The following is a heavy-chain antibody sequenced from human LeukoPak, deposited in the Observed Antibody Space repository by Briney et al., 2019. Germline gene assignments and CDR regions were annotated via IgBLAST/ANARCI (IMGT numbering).Heavy chain of an antibody. Sequence: ASVKVSCKASGYTFTSYGISWVRQAPGQGLEWMGWINPYNGNTNYAQKLQGRVTMTTDTSTSTAYMELRRLRSDDTAVYYCARLLDTAVVTSSWFDPSGQGKLVTASS. J-gene: IGHJ5*02. CDR1: GYTFTSYG. D-gene: IGHD5-18*01. V-gene: IGHV1-18*01. CDR3: ARLLDTAVVTSSWFDP. CDR2: INPYNGNT.